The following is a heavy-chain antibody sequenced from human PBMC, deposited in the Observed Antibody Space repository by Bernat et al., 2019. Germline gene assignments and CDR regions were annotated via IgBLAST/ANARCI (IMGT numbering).Heavy chain of an antibody. V-gene: IGHV4-34*01. CDR2: INHSGIA. CDR1: GESFSGFY. Sequence: QVQLKQWGAGLLKPSGTLSLTCAVYGESFSGFYWSWIPQPPGSGLEWIGEINHSGIANYNPSLKSRVTISVDTSKNQFSLKLSSVTAADTVVYYCARRIQKVPLDYWGQGTLVTVSS. D-gene: IGHD2/OR15-2a*01. CDR3: ARRIQKVPLDY. J-gene: IGHJ4*02.